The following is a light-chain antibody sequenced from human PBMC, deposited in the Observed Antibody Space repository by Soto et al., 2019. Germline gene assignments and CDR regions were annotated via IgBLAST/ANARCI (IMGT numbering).Light chain of an antibody. J-gene: IGLJ2*01. CDR2: EVN. CDR3: SSYTSSNTLV. CDR1: SSDVGAYNY. V-gene: IGLV2-14*01. Sequence: QSALTQPASVSGSPGQSITISCTGTSSDVGAYNYVSWYQQHPGKAPKLMIFEVNDRPSGVYNRFSGSKSGNTAALTISGLQAEDEADYYCSSYTSSNTLVFGRGTQLTVL.